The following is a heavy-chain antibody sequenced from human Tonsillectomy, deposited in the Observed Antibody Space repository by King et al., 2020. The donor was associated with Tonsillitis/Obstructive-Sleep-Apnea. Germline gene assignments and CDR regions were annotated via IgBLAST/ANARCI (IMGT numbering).Heavy chain of an antibody. CDR1: GGSINSGGYY. J-gene: IGHJ6*03. Sequence: QLQESGPGLVKPSQTLSLTCTVSGGSINSGGYYWSWIRQRPGKGLEWIGYIYYSGTTYYNPSLKSRVTISADTSKNQFSLKLSSLTAADTAVYYCARARCSTTSCYSNYYYYMDVWGEGTTVTVSS. CDR2: IYYSGTT. D-gene: IGHD2-2*01. V-gene: IGHV4-31*03. CDR3: ARARCSTTSCYSNYYYYMDV.